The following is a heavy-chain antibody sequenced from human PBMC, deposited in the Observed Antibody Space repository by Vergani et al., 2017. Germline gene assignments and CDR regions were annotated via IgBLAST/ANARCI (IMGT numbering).Heavy chain of an antibody. Sequence: VQLVESGGGVVQPGRSLRLSCAASGFTFSSYAMHWVRQAPGKGLEWVAVISYDGSNKYYADSVKGRFTISRDNSKNTLYLQMNSLRAEDTAVYYCARDPQYCSSTSCYNNYYYYMDVWGKGTTVTVSS. CDR3: ARDPQYCSSTSCYNNYYYYMDV. CDR1: GFTFSSYA. J-gene: IGHJ6*03. CDR2: ISYDGSNK. V-gene: IGHV3-30-3*01. D-gene: IGHD2-2*02.